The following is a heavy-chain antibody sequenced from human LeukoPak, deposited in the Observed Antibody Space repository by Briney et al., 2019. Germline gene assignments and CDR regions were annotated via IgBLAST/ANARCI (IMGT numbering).Heavy chain of an antibody. J-gene: IGHJ4*02. CDR1: GFTFSNYD. V-gene: IGHV3-21*01. CDR2: ISPGSGYI. D-gene: IGHD5-24*01. CDR3: ARSSRDGYPPAY. Sequence: GGSLRLSCAASGFTFSNYDMNWVRQAPGKGLEWVSSISPGSGYIYYADSVKGRFTISRDNAKNSLYLQMNSLRAEDTAVYYCARSSRDGYPPAYWGQGTLVTVSS.